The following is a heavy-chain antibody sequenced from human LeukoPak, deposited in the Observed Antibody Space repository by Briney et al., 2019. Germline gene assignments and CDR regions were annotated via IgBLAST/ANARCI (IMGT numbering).Heavy chain of an antibody. CDR1: GFTFSSYG. D-gene: IGHD3-22*01. CDR3: ARDGDYYDSSGYYQDY. J-gene: IGHJ4*02. Sequence: GGSLRLSCAASGFTFSSYGMHWVRQAPGKGLEWVAVISYDGSNKYYADSVKGRFTISRDNSKNTLYLQMNSLRAEDTAVYYCARDGDYYDSSGYYQDYWGQGTLVTVSP. CDR2: ISYDGSNK. V-gene: IGHV3-30*03.